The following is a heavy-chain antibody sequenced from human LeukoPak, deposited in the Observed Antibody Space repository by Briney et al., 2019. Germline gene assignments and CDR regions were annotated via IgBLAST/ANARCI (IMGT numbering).Heavy chain of an antibody. CDR2: IYHSGST. CDR1: GYSISSGYY. J-gene: IGHJ4*02. V-gene: IGHV4-38-2*01. CDR3: ARGLSSQYYDFWSGYHYYFDY. D-gene: IGHD3-3*01. Sequence: KPSETLSLTCAVSGYSISSGYYWGWIRQPPGKGLEWIGSIYHSGSTYYNPSLKSRVTISVDTSKNQFSLKLSSVTAADTAVYYCARGLSSQYYDFWSGYHYYFDYWGQGTLVTVSS.